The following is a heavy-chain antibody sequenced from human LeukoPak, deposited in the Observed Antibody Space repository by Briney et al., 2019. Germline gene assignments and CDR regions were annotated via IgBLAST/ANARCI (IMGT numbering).Heavy chain of an antibody. D-gene: IGHD4-23*01. J-gene: IGHJ4*02. V-gene: IGHV3-23*01. CDR1: GFTFSTFA. Sequence: GGSLRLSCAASGFTFSTFAMLWVRQPPGKGLEWVSSIFPSGGEIHYADSVRGRFTISRDNAKNSLYLQMNSLRAEDMALYYCAKDLDYGGNSGLDYWGQGTLVTVSS. CDR3: AKDLDYGGNSGLDY. CDR2: IFPSGGEI.